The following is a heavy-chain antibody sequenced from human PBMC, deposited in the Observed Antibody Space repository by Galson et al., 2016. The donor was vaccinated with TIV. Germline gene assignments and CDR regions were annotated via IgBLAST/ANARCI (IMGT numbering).Heavy chain of an antibody. D-gene: IGHD4-17*01. V-gene: IGHV1-2*02. J-gene: IGHJ4*02. CDR2: ISPNSGDT. CDR3: ARFVYGDYVDY. CDR1: GYTFSAYY. Sequence: SVKVSCKASGYTFSAYYMHWVRQAPGKGLEWMGWISPNSGDTNYPQKFQGRVTITRDTSNTTAYMELTTLTSDDTAVYYCARFVYGDYVDYWGQGTLVTVSS.